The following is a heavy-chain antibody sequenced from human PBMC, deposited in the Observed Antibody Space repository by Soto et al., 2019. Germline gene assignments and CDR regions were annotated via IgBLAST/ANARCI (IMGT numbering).Heavy chain of an antibody. D-gene: IGHD2-2*01. CDR3: AKDHCSSTSCYSFDY. CDR1: GFTFSSYA. V-gene: IGHV3-30-3*01. CDR2: ISYDGSNK. Sequence: GGSLRLSCAASGFTFSSYAMHWVRQAPGKGLEWVAVISYDGSNKYYADSVKGRFTISRDNSKNTLYLQMNSLRAEDTAVYYCAKDHCSSTSCYSFDYWGQGTLVTVSS. J-gene: IGHJ4*02.